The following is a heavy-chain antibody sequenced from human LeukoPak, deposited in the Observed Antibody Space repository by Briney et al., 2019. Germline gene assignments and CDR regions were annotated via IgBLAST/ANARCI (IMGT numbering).Heavy chain of an antibody. Sequence: PSETLSLTCAVYGGSFNGYYWSWVRQPPGKGLEWIGEINHSGSTNYNPSLKSRVTISVDKPKNQFSLTLSSVTAADTAVYYCARGAYYDKVWGSYRCSPFDYWGQGTLVTVSS. CDR1: GGSFNGYY. D-gene: IGHD3-16*02. V-gene: IGHV4-34*01. J-gene: IGHJ4*02. CDR3: ARGAYYDKVWGSYRCSPFDY. CDR2: INHSGST.